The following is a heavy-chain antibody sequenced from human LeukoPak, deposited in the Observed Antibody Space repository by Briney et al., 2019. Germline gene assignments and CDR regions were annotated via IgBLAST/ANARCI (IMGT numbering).Heavy chain of an antibody. V-gene: IGHV3-11*05. J-gene: IGHJ5*02. CDR3: ARESFSLKQVDTAMLLT. CDR2: ISSNSKYT. CDR1: GFMFSDYF. Sequence: GGSLRLSCAASGFMFSDYFMSWIRQAPGKELEWISYISSNSKYTKYADSVKGRFTISRDNAKKSLYLQMNSLRAEDTAVYYCARESFSLKQVDTAMLLTWGQGTLVTVSS. D-gene: IGHD5-18*01.